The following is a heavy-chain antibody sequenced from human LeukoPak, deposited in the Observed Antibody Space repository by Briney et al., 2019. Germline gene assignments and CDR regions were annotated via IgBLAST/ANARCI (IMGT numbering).Heavy chain of an antibody. CDR1: GGSFRGYY. D-gene: IGHD7-27*01. CDR2: IHYTGAT. J-gene: IGHJ2*01. V-gene: IGHV4-34*01. CDR3: ARGVLGPYYFDL. Sequence: SETLSLTCAVYGGSFRGYYWSWIRQPPGKGLEWIGEIHYTGATNYKPSLKSRVAISGDPSKNQVSLRVSSVTAADTAVYYCARGVLGPYYFDLWGRGTLVTVSS.